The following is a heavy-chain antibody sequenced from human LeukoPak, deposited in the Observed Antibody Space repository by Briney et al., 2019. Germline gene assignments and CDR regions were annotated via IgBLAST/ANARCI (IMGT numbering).Heavy chain of an antibody. D-gene: IGHD2-2*02. Sequence: PSDTLSLTCAVYGGSFSGYYWSWIRQPPGKGLGWIGEINHSGSTNYNPSLKSRVTISVDTSKNQFSLKLSSVTAADTAVYYCASGYQLLYEDYWGQGTLVTVSS. CDR2: INHSGST. CDR3: ASGYQLLYEDY. V-gene: IGHV4-34*01. J-gene: IGHJ4*01. CDR1: GGSFSGYY.